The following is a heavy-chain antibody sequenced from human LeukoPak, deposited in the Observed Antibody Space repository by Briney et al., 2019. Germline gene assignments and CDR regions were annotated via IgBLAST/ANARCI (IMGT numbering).Heavy chain of an antibody. D-gene: IGHD1-1*01. CDR1: GFSVTRNY. Sequence: PGGSLRLSCAASGFSVTRNYVSWVRQAPGKGLEWVSLMYSGGGTSYADSVKGQFTISRDTSKNTLYLQMSSLRAEDTALYYCARYDNGKDYFDYWGQGTLVTVSS. J-gene: IGHJ4*02. V-gene: IGHV3-53*01. CDR3: ARYDNGKDYFDY. CDR2: MYSGGGT.